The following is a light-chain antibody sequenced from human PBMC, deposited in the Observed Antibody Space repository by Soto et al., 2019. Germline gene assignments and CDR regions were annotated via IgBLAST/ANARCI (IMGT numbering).Light chain of an antibody. CDR3: QQYSTYTPRT. Sequence: DSQMTQSLSTLSASVGGRVIITCRVSQSISSWLAWYQQKPWKAPKILIYKASSLESGVPSRFSGSGSETEFTLTISSLQPDDFATYYCQQYSTYTPRTFGQGTKVDIK. CDR2: KAS. J-gene: IGKJ1*01. CDR1: QSISSW. V-gene: IGKV1-5*03.